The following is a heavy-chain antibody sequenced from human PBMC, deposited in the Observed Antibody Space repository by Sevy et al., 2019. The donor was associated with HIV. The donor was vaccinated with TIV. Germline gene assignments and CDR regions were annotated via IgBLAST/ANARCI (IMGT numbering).Heavy chain of an antibody. CDR1: GFSFRTYG. Sequence: GGSLRLSCAASGFSFRTYGMNWVRQAPGKGLEWVSYITSSSTYIFYADSVKGRFTISRDEAKNSLYLQMNSLGAEDTAVYYCAREVGRVRGGSELDVWGQGTTVTVSS. V-gene: IGHV3-21*05. J-gene: IGHJ6*02. CDR2: ITSSSTYI. CDR3: AREVGRVRGGSELDV. D-gene: IGHD3-10*01.